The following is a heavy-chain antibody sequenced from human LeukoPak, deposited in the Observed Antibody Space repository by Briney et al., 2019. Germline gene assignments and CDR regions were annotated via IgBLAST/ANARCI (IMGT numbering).Heavy chain of an antibody. CDR1: GASMSSFY. CDR2: ISNTGIT. D-gene: IGHD2-2*01. V-gene: IGHV4-4*07. Sequence: SETLSLTCTASGASMSSFYWSWFRQTGVKGLEWIGHISNTGITNYNPSLKSRLIMSVDTSKSQFSLILTSVTAADTAMYYCARVGYCSSTSCWGFDYWGQGTLVTVSS. J-gene: IGHJ4*02. CDR3: ARVGYCSSTSCWGFDY.